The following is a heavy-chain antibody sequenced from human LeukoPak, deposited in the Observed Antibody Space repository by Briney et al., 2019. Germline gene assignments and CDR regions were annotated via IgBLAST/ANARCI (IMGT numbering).Heavy chain of an antibody. Sequence: PSQTLSLTCTVSGGSISSGDYYWSWIRQPPGKGLEWIGYIYYSGSTYYNPSLKSRVTISVDTSKNQFSLKLSSVTAADTAVYYCARVPLAGYDSSGPFDYWGQGTLVTVSS. D-gene: IGHD3-22*01. CDR1: GGSISSGDYY. CDR2: IYYSGST. CDR3: ARVPLAGYDSSGPFDY. V-gene: IGHV4-30-4*08. J-gene: IGHJ4*02.